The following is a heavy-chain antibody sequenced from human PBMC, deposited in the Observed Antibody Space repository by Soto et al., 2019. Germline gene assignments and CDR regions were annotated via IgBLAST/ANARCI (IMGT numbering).Heavy chain of an antibody. CDR3: ARGRYYYDSSGYHSHRPDDAFDI. CDR1: GGSISSYY. V-gene: IGHV4-59*01. D-gene: IGHD3-22*01. CDR2: IYYSGST. Sequence: SETLSLTCTVSGGSISSYYWSWIRQPPGKGLEWIGYIYYSGSTNYNPSLKSRVTISVDTSKNQFSLKLSSVTAADTAVYYCARGRYYYDSSGYHSHRPDDAFDIWGQGTMVT. J-gene: IGHJ3*02.